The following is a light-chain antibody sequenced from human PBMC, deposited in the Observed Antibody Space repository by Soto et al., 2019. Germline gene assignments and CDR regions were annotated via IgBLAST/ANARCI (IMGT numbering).Light chain of an antibody. J-gene: IGKJ5*01. CDR3: QHYNNWPPIT. Sequence: EIALTQSPGTLSLSPGERVTLSCRASQSVNNKLAWYQQQPGQAPRLLIHGASTRATDIPARFSGSGSGTEFTLTISSLQSEDFAIYYCQHYNNWPPITFGQGTRLEIK. CDR2: GAS. V-gene: IGKV3-15*01. CDR1: QSVNNK.